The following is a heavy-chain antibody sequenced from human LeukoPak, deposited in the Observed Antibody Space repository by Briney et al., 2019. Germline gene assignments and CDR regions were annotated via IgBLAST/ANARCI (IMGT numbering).Heavy chain of an antibody. CDR3: ARHEGRFDP. CDR2: IYYSGST. V-gene: IGHV4-39*01. J-gene: IGHJ5*02. Sequence: SETLSLTCIVSGGSISSSSYYWGWIRQPPGKGLEWIGSIYYSGSTYYNPSLNSRVTISVDTSKNQFSLMLSSVTAADTAVYYCARHEGRFDPWGQGTLVTVSS. CDR1: GGSISSSSYY.